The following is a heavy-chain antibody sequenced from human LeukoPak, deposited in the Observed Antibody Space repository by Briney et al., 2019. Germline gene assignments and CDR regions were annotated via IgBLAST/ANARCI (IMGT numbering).Heavy chain of an antibody. Sequence: PSETLSLTCTVSGGSISIYYWNWIRQPAGKGLEWIGRIFTSGITNYDPSLESRVTMSVDTSKNQFSLNLSSVTAADTAVYYCARESSGNYYNPLGYMDVWGKGTTVTVSS. D-gene: IGHD3-10*01. CDR3: ARESSGNYYNPLGYMDV. J-gene: IGHJ6*03. V-gene: IGHV4-4*07. CDR1: GGSISIYY. CDR2: IFTSGIT.